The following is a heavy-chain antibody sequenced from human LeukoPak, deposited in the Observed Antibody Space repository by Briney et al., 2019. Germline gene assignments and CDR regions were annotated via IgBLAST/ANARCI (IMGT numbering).Heavy chain of an antibody. Sequence: PSETLSLTCTVSGGSISSYYWSWIRQPAGKGLEWIGRIYTSGSTNYNPSLKSRVTMSVDTSKNQFSLKPSSVTAADTAVYYCARESPGYSYGQKGAFDIWGQGTMVTVSS. CDR3: ARESPGYSYGQKGAFDI. V-gene: IGHV4-4*07. CDR1: GGSISSYY. D-gene: IGHD5-18*01. CDR2: IYTSGST. J-gene: IGHJ3*02.